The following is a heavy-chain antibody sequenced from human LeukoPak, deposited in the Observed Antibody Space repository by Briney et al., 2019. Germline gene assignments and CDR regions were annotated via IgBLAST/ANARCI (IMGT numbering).Heavy chain of an antibody. CDR3: AKIPVAYSEDYFDY. V-gene: IGHV3-23*01. Sequence: GGSLRLSCAASGYMFNKYGINWVRQAPGKGLEWVSGISDSGGRTYYADSVRGRFTISRDNSKNTLFLQMNGLRAEDTAIYYCAKIPVAYSEDYFDYWGQGTLVTVSS. J-gene: IGHJ4*02. CDR2: ISDSGGRT. D-gene: IGHD6-19*01. CDR1: GYMFNKYG.